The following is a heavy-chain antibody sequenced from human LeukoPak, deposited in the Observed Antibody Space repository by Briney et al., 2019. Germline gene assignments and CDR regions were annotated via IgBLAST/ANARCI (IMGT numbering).Heavy chain of an antibody. CDR3: ARDLYYYGSGDGGY. Sequence: GGSLRLSCAASGFTFSSYAMSWVRQAPGKGLEWVSAISGSGGSTYYADSVKGRFTISRDNSKNTLYLQMNSLRAEDTAVYYCARDLYYYGSGDGGYWGQGTLVTVSS. CDR2: ISGSGGST. D-gene: IGHD3-10*01. CDR1: GFTFSSYA. V-gene: IGHV3-23*01. J-gene: IGHJ4*02.